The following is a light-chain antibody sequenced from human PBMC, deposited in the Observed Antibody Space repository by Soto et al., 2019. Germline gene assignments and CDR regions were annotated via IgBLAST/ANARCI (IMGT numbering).Light chain of an antibody. J-gene: IGKJ5*01. CDR2: VAY. CDR3: QQRSKWPLT. V-gene: IGKV3-11*01. Sequence: EIVLTQSPATLSLSPGERSTLSCMASQIVSSYLAWFQQKPGQSPRLLIYVAYNRATGIPARFSGSGSGTDFTLTIGSLEPEDFAVYYCQQRSKWPLTFGQGTRLEIK. CDR1: QIVSSY.